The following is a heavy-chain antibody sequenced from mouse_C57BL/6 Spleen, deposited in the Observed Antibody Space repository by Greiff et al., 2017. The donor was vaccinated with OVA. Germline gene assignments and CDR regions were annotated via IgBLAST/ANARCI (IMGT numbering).Heavy chain of an antibody. J-gene: IGHJ2*01. CDR1: GYTFTDYD. D-gene: IGHD4-1*01. V-gene: IGHV1-15*01. Sequence: QVQLKQPGAELVMPGASVKLSCKASGYTFTDYDMHWVKQTPVHGLEWIGAIDPETGGTAYNQQFKGKAILTADKSSSTAYMELRSLTSEDSAVYYCTKLGLYYFDYWGQGTTLTVSS. CDR2: IDPETGGT. CDR3: TKLGLYYFDY.